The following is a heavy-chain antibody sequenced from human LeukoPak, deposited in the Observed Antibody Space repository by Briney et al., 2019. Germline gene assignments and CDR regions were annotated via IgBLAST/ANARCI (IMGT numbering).Heavy chain of an antibody. CDR2: ISSGSSYI. D-gene: IGHD3-10*01. CDR3: ARESSGVLGFDS. V-gene: IGHV3-21*01. CDR1: GFTFNNYG. J-gene: IGHJ4*02. Sequence: GGSLRLSCAASGFTFNNYGMSWVRQAPGKGLEWVSSISSGSSYIYYTDSVKGRFTISRDNAKNSLYLQMNSLRDEDTAVYYCARESSGVLGFDSWGQGTLVTVSS.